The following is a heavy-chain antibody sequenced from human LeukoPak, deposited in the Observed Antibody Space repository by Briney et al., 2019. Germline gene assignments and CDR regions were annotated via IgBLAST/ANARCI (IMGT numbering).Heavy chain of an antibody. CDR1: GFTFSSYG. Sequence: GGSLRLSCAASGFTFSSYGMHWVRQAPGKGLEWVAFIRYDGSNKYYADSVKGRITISRDNSKNTLYLQMNSLRAEDTAVYYCAKDKPTDSSGYYLPFDYWGQGTLVTVSS. CDR3: AKDKPTDSSGYYLPFDY. V-gene: IGHV3-30*02. D-gene: IGHD3-22*01. CDR2: IRYDGSNK. J-gene: IGHJ4*02.